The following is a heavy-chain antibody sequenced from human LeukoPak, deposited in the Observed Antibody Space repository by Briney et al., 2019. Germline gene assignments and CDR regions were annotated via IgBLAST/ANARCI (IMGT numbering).Heavy chain of an antibody. J-gene: IGHJ4*02. CDR1: GFTFSTYS. Sequence: GGSLRLSCAASGFTFSTYSMNWVRQAPGKGLEWVSYISGSSETIYYADSVKGRFTISRDNAKNSLYLQMNSLRDEDTAVYYCPRTPPTAGLTTIGVGSDYWGQGTLVTVSS. D-gene: IGHD4-11*01. CDR3: PRTPPTAGLTTIGVGSDY. V-gene: IGHV3-48*02. CDR2: ISGSSETI.